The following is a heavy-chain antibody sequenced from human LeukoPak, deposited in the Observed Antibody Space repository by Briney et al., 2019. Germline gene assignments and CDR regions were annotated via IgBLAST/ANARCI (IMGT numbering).Heavy chain of an antibody. CDR3: ARLHYSSGWEGYYSDY. D-gene: IGHD6-19*01. Sequence: KSSETLSLTCTVSGGSISSYYWSWIRQPPGKGLEWIGYIYYSGSTNYNPSLKSRVTISVDTSKNQFSLKLSSVTAADTAVYYCARLHYSSGWEGYYSDYWGQGTLVTVSS. CDR1: GGSISSYY. CDR2: IYYSGST. J-gene: IGHJ4*02. V-gene: IGHV4-59*08.